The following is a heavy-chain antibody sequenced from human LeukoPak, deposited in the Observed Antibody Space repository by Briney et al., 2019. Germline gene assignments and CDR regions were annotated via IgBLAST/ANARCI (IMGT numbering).Heavy chain of an antibody. Sequence: VASVKVSCKASGGTFISYAISWVRQAPGQGLEWMGGIIPIFGTANYAQKFQGRVTITADESTSTAYMELSSLRSEDTAVYYCARRRGYSYGYLDYWGQGTLVTVSS. CDR3: ARRRGYSYGYLDY. CDR1: GGTFISYA. V-gene: IGHV1-69*13. D-gene: IGHD5-18*01. J-gene: IGHJ4*02. CDR2: IIPIFGTA.